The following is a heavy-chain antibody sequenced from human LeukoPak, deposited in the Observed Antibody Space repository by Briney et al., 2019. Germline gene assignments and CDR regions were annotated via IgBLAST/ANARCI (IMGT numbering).Heavy chain of an antibody. CDR1: GFTFSRHY. D-gene: IGHD3-3*01. V-gene: IGHV3-30*03. CDR2: ISEDGSNM. CDR3: ARDVSGSWSTDY. Sequence: PGGSLRLSCAASGFTFSRHYKHWVRQAPGKGLEWVAVISEDGSNMYYAGSVKGRFTISRDNSKNTLDLQMDALRAEDTAVYYCARDVSGSWSTDYWGQGTLVTVSS. J-gene: IGHJ4*02.